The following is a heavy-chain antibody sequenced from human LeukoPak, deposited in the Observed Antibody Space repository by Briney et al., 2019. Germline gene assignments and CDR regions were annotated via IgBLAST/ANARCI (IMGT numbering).Heavy chain of an antibody. CDR3: VDGWGWLPDY. CDR1: GYSFSDCW. V-gene: IGHV3-7*05. D-gene: IGHD3-16*01. J-gene: IGHJ4*02. CDR2: IKKDGSEK. Sequence: PGGSLRLSCAASGYSFSDCWMNWVRQAPGKGLEWVANIKKDGSEKYYLDSVKGRFTISRDNAKNSLYLQMNSLSAEDMALYYCVDGWGWLPDYWGRGTLVTVSS.